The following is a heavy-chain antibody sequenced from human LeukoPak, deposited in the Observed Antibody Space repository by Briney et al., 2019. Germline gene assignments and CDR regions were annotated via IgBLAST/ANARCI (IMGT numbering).Heavy chain of an antibody. CDR1: GYTFTSYG. D-gene: IGHD1-26*01. J-gene: IGHJ4*02. Sequence: GASVKVSCKASGYTFTSYGISWVRQAPGQGLEWMGRIIPIFGTTNYAQKFQGRVTITTDESTSTAYMELSSLRSEDTAVYYCASRIVGATGDYFDYWGQGTLVTVSS. CDR3: ASRIVGATGDYFDY. CDR2: IIPIFGTT. V-gene: IGHV1-69*05.